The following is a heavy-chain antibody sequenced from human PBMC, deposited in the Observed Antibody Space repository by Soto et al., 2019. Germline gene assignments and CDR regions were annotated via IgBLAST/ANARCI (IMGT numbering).Heavy chain of an antibody. D-gene: IGHD2-2*01. CDR2: INPSGGST. CDR1: GYTFTSYY. Sequence: GASVKVSCKASGYTFTSYYMHWVRQAPGQGLEWMGIINPSGGSTSYAQKFQGRVTMTRDTSTSTVYMELSSLRSEDTAVYYCARDWQDIVVVPAAIFDYWGQGTLVTVSS. J-gene: IGHJ4*02. CDR3: ARDWQDIVVVPAAIFDY. V-gene: IGHV1-46*01.